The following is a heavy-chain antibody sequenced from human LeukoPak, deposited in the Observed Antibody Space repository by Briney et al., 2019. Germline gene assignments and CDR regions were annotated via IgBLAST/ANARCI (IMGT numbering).Heavy chain of an antibody. J-gene: IGHJ4*02. D-gene: IGHD3-3*01. CDR1: GGSFSGYY. CDR2: INHSGST. V-gene: IGHV4-34*01. Sequence: SETLSLTCAVYGGSFSGYYWSWIRQPPGKGLEWIGEINHSGSTNYNPSLKSRVTISVDTSKNQFSLKLSSVTAADTAVYYCARGPRYDARWGYDFWSRLHYFDYWGQGTLVTVSS. CDR3: ARGPRYDARWGYDFWSRLHYFDY.